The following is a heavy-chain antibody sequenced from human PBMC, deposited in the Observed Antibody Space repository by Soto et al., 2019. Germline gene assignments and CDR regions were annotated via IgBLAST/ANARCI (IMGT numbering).Heavy chain of an antibody. Sequence: EVQLVESGEGLVQPGGSLRLSCAASGFTFNSYSMNWVRQAPGKGLEWVSYISSSSSTIYYADSVKGRFTISRDNAKNSVYLKMNSLRGEDTAVYYCARAGYYGSGILLWGQGTLVTVSS. J-gene: IGHJ4*02. D-gene: IGHD3-10*01. CDR1: GFTFNSYS. CDR2: ISSSSSTI. CDR3: ARAGYYGSGILL. V-gene: IGHV3-48*01.